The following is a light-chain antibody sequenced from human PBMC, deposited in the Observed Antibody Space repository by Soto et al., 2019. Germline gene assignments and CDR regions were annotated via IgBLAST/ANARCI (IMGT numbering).Light chain of an antibody. V-gene: IGKV3-15*01. CDR1: QSVDIN. CDR3: QQYRSWPRT. CDR2: GAS. J-gene: IGKJ1*01. Sequence: EIVLTQSPATLSVSPGERVTLSRRASQSVDINLAWYQQKPGQAPRLLIYGASTRATDMPGRFSGRGAGAEFTLTISSLQSEDFAVYYCQQYRSWPRTFGQGTKVDI.